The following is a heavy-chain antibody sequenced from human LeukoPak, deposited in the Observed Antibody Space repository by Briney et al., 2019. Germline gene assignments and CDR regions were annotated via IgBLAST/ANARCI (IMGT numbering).Heavy chain of an antibody. CDR1: GDSVSSNTAA. CDR3: VRGVWRGGLNWFDP. CDR2: TYYRSNTWYD. V-gene: IGHV6-1*01. Sequence: SQTLSLTCAISGDSVSSNTAAWNWIRQSPSRGLEWLGRTYYRSNTWYDDYAVSVKSRISIDADISKNHFSLQLNSVTPEDTAVYYCVRGVWRGGLNWFDPWGQGTLVTVSS. D-gene: IGHD3-3*01. J-gene: IGHJ5*02.